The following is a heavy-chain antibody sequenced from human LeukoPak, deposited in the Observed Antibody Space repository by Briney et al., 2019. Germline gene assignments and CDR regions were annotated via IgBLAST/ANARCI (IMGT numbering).Heavy chain of an antibody. CDR1: GFTFSSYS. J-gene: IGHJ4*02. CDR3: ASHTNYGGNPGDY. V-gene: IGHV3-21*01. CDR2: IGSSSSYI. D-gene: IGHD4-23*01. Sequence: GGSLRLSCAASGFTFSSYSMNWVRQAPGKGLEWVSSIGSSSSYIYYADSVKGRFTISRDNAKNSLYLQMNSLRAEDTAVYYCASHTNYGGNPGDYWGQGTLVTVSS.